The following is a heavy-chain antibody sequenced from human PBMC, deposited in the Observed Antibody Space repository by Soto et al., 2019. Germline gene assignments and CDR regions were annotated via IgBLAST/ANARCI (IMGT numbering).Heavy chain of an antibody. CDR3: ARAGGTTVTGLWHFDS. CDR1: GFTFNTYT. V-gene: IGHV3-33*01. J-gene: IGHJ4*02. CDR2: IWYDGTQK. Sequence: QVQLEESGGGLVQPGRSRRLSCEASGFTFNTYTRHWFRQPPGKGLEWRAAIWYDGTQKYYADSVKGRFIISRDNSKKTLYLEMNSLRAEDTAVYYCARAGGTTVTGLWHFDSWGQGTLVTVSS. D-gene: IGHD4-17*01.